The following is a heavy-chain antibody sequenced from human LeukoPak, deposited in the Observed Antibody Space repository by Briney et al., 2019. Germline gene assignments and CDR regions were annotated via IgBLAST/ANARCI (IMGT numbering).Heavy chain of an antibody. CDR1: GFTVSSNY. J-gene: IGHJ4*02. CDR2: IYSGGST. Sequence: GGSLRLSCAVSGFTVSSNYMGWVRQAPGKGLEWVSAIYSGGSTYHADSVKGRSTISRDNAKNTLYLQMNSLRAEDTAVYYCARAGNYRFDYWGQGTLVTVSS. D-gene: IGHD1-7*01. CDR3: ARAGNYRFDY. V-gene: IGHV3-53*01.